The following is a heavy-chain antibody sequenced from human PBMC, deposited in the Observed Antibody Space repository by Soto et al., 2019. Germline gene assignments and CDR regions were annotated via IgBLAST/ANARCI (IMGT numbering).Heavy chain of an antibody. CDR3: TRWDGVMFDY. J-gene: IGHJ4*02. Sequence: GGSLRLSCAASGFTFSGSIIHWVRQASGKGLEWVGRIRGKADNYATAYAASVKGRFTISRDDSKNTAYLQMNSLKTEDTAVYYCTRWDGVMFDYWGQGTLVTVYS. V-gene: IGHV3-73*01. D-gene: IGHD3-16*01. CDR2: IRGKADNYAT. CDR1: GFTFSGSI.